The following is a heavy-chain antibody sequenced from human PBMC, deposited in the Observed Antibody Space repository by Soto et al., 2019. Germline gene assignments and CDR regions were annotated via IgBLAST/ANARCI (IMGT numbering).Heavy chain of an antibody. Sequence: GASLKISCKGSVHIFGNSWSAWVRQMPGKGLEWMGIIYPGDSDTRYSPSFQGQVTISVDKSISTAYLQWSSLKASDTAMYYCARHEQSISPGSNYYGMDVWGQGATVTVSS. CDR2: IYPGDSDT. CDR1: VHIFGNSW. D-gene: IGHD3-3*02. CDR3: ARHEQSISPGSNYYGMDV. J-gene: IGHJ6*02. V-gene: IGHV5-51*01.